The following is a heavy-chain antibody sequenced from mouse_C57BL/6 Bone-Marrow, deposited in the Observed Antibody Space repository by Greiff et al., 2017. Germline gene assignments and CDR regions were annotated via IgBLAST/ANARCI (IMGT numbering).Heavy chain of an antibody. D-gene: IGHD1-2*01. V-gene: IGHV5-17*01. CDR3: AGLLRPPYYAMDY. Sequence: EVMLVESGGGLVKPGGSLKLSCAASGFTFSDYGMHWVRQAPEKGLEWVAYISSGSSTIYYADTVKGRFTISRDNAKNTLFLQMTSLRSEDTAMYYCAGLLRPPYYAMDYWGQGTSVPVSS. CDR1: GFTFSDYG. CDR2: ISSGSSTI. J-gene: IGHJ4*01.